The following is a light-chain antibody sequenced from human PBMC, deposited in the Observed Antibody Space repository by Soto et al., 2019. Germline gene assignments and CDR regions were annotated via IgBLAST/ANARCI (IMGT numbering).Light chain of an antibody. CDR3: QQYGSPRT. J-gene: IGKJ1*01. Sequence: IVLTQSPGTLSLSPGERATLSCRASQSISSIYLAWSQQKPGQAPRLLVYGASSRATGIPDRFSGSGSGTDFTLTISRLEPEDFAVYYCQQYGSPRTFGQGTKVDIK. CDR1: QSISSIY. V-gene: IGKV3-20*01. CDR2: GAS.